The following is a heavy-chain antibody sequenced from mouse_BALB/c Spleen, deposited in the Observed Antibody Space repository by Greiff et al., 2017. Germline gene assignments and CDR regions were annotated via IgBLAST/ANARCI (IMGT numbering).Heavy chain of an antibody. CDR2: ISSGGST. V-gene: IGHV5-6-5*01. J-gene: IGHJ2*01. CDR3: ARGGGGDY. Sequence: EVKLVESGGGLVKPGGSLKLSCAASGFTFSSYAMSWVRQTPEKRLEWVASISSGGSTYYPDSVKGRFTISRDNARNILYLQMSSLRSEDTAMYYCARGGGGDYWGQGTTLTVSS. CDR1: GFTFSSYA.